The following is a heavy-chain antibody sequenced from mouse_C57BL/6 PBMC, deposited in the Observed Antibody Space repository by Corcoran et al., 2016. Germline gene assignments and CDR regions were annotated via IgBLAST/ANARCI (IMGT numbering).Heavy chain of an antibody. CDR1: GYTFTDYY. J-gene: IGHJ4*01. Sequence: QVQLKQSGAELVRPGASVKLSCKASGYTFTDYYINWVKQRPGQGLEWIARIYPGSGNTYYNEKFKGKATLTAEKSSSTAYMQLSSLTSEDSAVYFCARSGIYYGNYYAMDYWGQGTSVTVSS. CDR2: IYPGSGNT. V-gene: IGHV1-76*01. D-gene: IGHD2-1*01. CDR3: ARSGIYYGNYYAMDY.